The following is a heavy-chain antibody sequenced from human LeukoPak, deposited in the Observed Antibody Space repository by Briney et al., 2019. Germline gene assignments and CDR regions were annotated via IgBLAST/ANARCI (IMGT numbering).Heavy chain of an antibody. J-gene: IGHJ3*02. CDR3: ARGGRGSAAVVAPRSFDI. V-gene: IGHV3-53*01. Sequence: PGGSLRLSCAASGFTFSSYWMSWVRQAPGKGLEWVSVTYTGGNSYYAGSVQGRFIISRDISKNTLYLQMNNLRAEDSALYYCARGGRGSAAVVAPRSFDIWGQGTMVTVSS. D-gene: IGHD3-22*01. CDR2: TYTGGNS. CDR1: GFTFSSYW.